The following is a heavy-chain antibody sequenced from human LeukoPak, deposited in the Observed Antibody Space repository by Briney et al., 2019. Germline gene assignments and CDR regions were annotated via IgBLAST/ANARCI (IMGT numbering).Heavy chain of an antibody. CDR2: ISDNGVTR. CDR1: GFTFSSYV. CDR3: AKDRSLGHDTSGYPDF. D-gene: IGHD3-22*01. J-gene: IGHJ4*02. Sequence: GGSLRLSCAASGFTFSSYVMNWVRQAPGKGLEWVSSISDNGVTRYYADSVKGRFTISRDNSDNTVYLQMNSLRAEDSAVYYCAKDRSLGHDTSGYPDFWGQGTLVTVSS. V-gene: IGHV3-23*01.